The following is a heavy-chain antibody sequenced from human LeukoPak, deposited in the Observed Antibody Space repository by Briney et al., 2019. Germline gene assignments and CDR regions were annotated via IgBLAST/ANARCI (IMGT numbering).Heavy chain of an antibody. CDR1: GYTLTELS. CDR3: ALGGGLRGWFDP. CDR2: FDPKDGET. D-gene: IGHD2-21*01. Sequence: ASVTVSCTVSGYTLTELSMHWVRQAPGKGLEWMGGFDPKDGETIYAQKFQGRVTMTEDTSTDTAYMEVSSLRSEDTAVYYCALGGGLRGWFDPWGEGTLVTVSS. J-gene: IGHJ5*02. V-gene: IGHV1-24*01.